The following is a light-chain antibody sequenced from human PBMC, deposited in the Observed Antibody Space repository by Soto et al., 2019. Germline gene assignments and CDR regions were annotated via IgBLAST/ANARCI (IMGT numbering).Light chain of an antibody. CDR1: QSISGW. CDR3: QPYSSYWT. Sequence: DIQVTQLPSTLSASVVDRVTIACRASQSISGWVAWYQQKPGKAPKLLIHDATSLESGVPSRFSGSGSGTEFTLTISSLQPDDFATYYCQPYSSYWTFAQRAKV. V-gene: IGKV1-5*01. CDR2: DAT. J-gene: IGKJ1*01.